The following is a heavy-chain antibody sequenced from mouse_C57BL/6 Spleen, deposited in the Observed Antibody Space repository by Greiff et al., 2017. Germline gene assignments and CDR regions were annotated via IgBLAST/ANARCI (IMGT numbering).Heavy chain of an antibody. D-gene: IGHD1-1*01. CDR1: GYTFTSYW. V-gene: IGHV1-55*01. CDR2: IYPGSGST. Sequence: QVQLQQPGAELVKPGASVKMSCKASGYTFTSYWITWVKQRPGQGLEWIGDIYPGSGSTTYNEKFKSKATLTVDTSSSTAYMQLSSLTSEDSAVYYCARGITTVVARYWYFDVWGTGTTVTVSS. CDR3: ARGITTVVARYWYFDV. J-gene: IGHJ1*03.